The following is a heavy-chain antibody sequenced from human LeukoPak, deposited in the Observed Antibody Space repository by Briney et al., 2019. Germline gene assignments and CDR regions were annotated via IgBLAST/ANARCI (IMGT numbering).Heavy chain of an antibody. CDR2: IYTSGNT. Sequence: SQTLSLTCTVSGGSINSGSYYWTWIRQPAGKGLEWVGRIYTSGNTYYNPSLKSRLTISMDTSKNHFSLMLTSVIAADTAVYYCARVCNWYKGDYFDYWGQGALVTVSS. D-gene: IGHD1/OR15-1a*01. V-gene: IGHV4-61*02. CDR1: GGSINSGSYY. J-gene: IGHJ4*02. CDR3: ARVCNWYKGDYFDY.